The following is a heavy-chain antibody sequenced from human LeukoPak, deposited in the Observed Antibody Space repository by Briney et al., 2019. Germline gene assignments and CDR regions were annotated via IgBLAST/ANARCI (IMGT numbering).Heavy chain of an antibody. J-gene: IGHJ4*02. CDR3: AKDSPSRTATTEVPVDY. D-gene: IGHD1/OR15-1a*01. Sequence: GGSLRLSCAASGFSFRDYTMNWVRQAPGKGLEWVTSISSSSSYIYFANSVRGRFSISRDNAKNSLYLHMNSLRAEDTAVYYCAKDSPSRTATTEVPVDYWGQGTLVTVSS. CDR2: ISSSSSYI. V-gene: IGHV3-21*01. CDR1: GFSFRDYT.